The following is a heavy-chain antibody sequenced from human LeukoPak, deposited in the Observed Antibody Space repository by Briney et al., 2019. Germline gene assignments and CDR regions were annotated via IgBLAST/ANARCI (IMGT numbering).Heavy chain of an antibody. CDR1: GFTFNDYN. CDR3: AKHVWTSVWFFDY. D-gene: IGHD6-19*01. J-gene: IGHJ4*02. CDR2: ISSGM. V-gene: IGHV3-11*01. Sequence: PGGSLRLSCAASGFTFNDYNMGWIRQAPGKGLEWVAYISSGMYYADSVKGRFTISRDNSGNTLNLQMDSLKAEDTAVYYCAKHVWTSVWFFDYWGQGTLVTVSS.